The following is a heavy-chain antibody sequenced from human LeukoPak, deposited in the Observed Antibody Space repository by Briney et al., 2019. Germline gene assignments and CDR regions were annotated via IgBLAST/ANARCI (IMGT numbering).Heavy chain of an antibody. D-gene: IGHD3-16*01. CDR1: GGSFSGYY. J-gene: IGHJ3*02. CDR2: INHSGST. V-gene: IGHV4-34*01. Sequence: SETLSLTCAVYGGSFSGYYWSWIRQPPGKGLEWIGEINHSGSTNYNPSLKSRVTISVDTSKNQFSLKLSSVTAADTAVYYCARGRSIGGYAFDIWGQGKMVTVSS. CDR3: ARGRSIGGYAFDI.